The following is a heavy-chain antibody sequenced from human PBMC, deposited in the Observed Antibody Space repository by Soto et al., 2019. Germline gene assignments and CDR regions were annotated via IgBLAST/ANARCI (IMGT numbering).Heavy chain of an antibody. CDR2: ISGSGDST. V-gene: IGHV3-23*01. Sequence: EVQLLESGGGLVQPGGSLRLSCAASGFTFSSYAMSWVRQAPGKGLEWVSAISGSGDSTYYADSVKGRFTISRDNSKNPLYLQLNSLRAADTAVYSSATYPTTLVGISDYWYFDLWGRGTLVTVSS. CDR1: GFTFSSYA. D-gene: IGHD3-9*01. J-gene: IGHJ2*01. CDR3: ATYPTTLVGISDYWYFDL.